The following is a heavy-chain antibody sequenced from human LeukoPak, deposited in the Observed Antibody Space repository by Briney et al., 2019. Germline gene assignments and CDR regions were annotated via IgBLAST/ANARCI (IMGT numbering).Heavy chain of an antibody. CDR1: GFTFSTYG. CDR3: AKAVAGTPNDAFDI. D-gene: IGHD6-19*01. Sequence: GGTLRLSCAASGFTFSTYGMSWVRQAPGRGLEWVSTISGSGGSTYYADSVKGRFTISRGNSKNTLYLQMNSLRAEDTAVYYCAKAVAGTPNDAFDIWGQGTMVTVSS. V-gene: IGHV3-23*01. J-gene: IGHJ3*02. CDR2: ISGSGGST.